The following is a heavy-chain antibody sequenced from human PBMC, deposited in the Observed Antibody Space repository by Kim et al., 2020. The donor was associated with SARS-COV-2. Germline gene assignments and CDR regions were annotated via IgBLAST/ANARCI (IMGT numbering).Heavy chain of an antibody. V-gene: IGHV3-20*01. CDR2: INWNGGST. CDR1: GFTFDDYG. D-gene: IGHD3-10*01. Sequence: GGSLRLSCAASGFTFDDYGMSWVRQAPGKGLEWVSGINWNGGSTGYADSVKGRFTISRDNAKNSLYLQMNSLRAEDTALYHCARDGGSGSDSYAFDIWGEGTMVTVSS. CDR3: ARDGGSGSDSYAFDI. J-gene: IGHJ3*02.